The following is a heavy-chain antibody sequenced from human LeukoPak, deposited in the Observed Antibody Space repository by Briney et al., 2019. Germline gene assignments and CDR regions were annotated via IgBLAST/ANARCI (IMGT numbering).Heavy chain of an antibody. J-gene: IGHJ6*03. V-gene: IGHV4-59*01. Sequence: SETLSLTCTVSGGSISSYYWNWIRQPPGKGLEWIGYIYYSGRTNYNPSLKSRVTMSVDTSKNQFSLKVSSVTAADTAVYYCARGVGVTTHYYMDVWGKGTTVTVSS. D-gene: IGHD1-26*01. CDR2: IYYSGRT. CDR1: GGSISSYY. CDR3: ARGVGVTTHYYMDV.